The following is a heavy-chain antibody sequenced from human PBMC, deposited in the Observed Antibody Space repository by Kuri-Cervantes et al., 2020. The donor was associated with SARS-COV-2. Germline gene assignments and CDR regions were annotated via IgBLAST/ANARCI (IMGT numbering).Heavy chain of an antibody. Sequence: GSLRLSCAVSGGSITDYDWSWLRQSPGKGLEWIGYFYYSGRTNYNPSLEGRVTISVDTSKSQVSLRLTSVTAADTAVYFCARDRCSVTNCHTGDAFDIWGQGRMVTVSS. CDR2: FYYSGRT. J-gene: IGHJ3*02. D-gene: IGHD2-2*02. CDR3: ARDRCSVTNCHTGDAFDI. CDR1: GGSITDYD. V-gene: IGHV4-59*01.